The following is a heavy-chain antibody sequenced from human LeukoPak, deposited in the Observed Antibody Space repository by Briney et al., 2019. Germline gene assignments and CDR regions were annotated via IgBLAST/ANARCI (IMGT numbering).Heavy chain of an antibody. V-gene: IGHV3-53*01. CDR1: GFTVGSNY. D-gene: IGHD3-22*01. CDR2: IYSGGST. Sequence: PGGSLRLSCAASGFTVGSNYMSWVRQAPGKGLEWVSVIYSGGSTYYADSVKGRFTISRDNSKNTLYLQMNSLRAEDTAVYYCARDLSHDSSGYSDYWGQGTLVTVSS. CDR3: ARDLSHDSSGYSDY. J-gene: IGHJ4*02.